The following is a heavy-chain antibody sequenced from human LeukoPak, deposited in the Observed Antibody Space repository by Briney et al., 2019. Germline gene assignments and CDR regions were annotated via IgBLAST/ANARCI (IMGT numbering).Heavy chain of an antibody. CDR2: IKQDGSEK. J-gene: IGHJ6*03. CDR1: GFTFSSYW. D-gene: IGHD3-10*01. Sequence: PGGSLRLSCAASGFTFSSYWMSWVRQAPGKGLEWVANIKQDGSEKYYVDSVKGRFTISRDNAKNSLYLQMNSLRAEDTAVYYCARERTPGEWNHYYYYMDVWGKGTTVTVSS. V-gene: IGHV3-7*01. CDR3: ARERTPGEWNHYYYYMDV.